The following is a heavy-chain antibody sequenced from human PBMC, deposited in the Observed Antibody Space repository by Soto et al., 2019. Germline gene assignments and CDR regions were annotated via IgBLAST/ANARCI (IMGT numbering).Heavy chain of an antibody. Sequence: SETLSLTCAVSGGSISSSNWWSWVRQPPGKGLEWIGEIYHSGSTNYNPSLKSRVTMSLGTSKNQFSLKLNAVTSADTAVYYCATRPPGRTFFGVFDYWSQGTLVTVSS. V-gene: IGHV4-4*02. CDR1: GGSISSSNW. CDR2: IYHSGST. D-gene: IGHD3-10*01. J-gene: IGHJ4*02. CDR3: ATRPPGRTFFGVFDY.